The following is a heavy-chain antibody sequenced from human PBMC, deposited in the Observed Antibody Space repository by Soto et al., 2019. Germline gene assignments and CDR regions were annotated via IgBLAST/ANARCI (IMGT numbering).Heavy chain of an antibody. Sequence: QVQLVESGGGVVQPGRSLRLSCAASGFTFSSYAMHWVRQAPGKGLEWVAVISYDGSNKYYADSVKGRFTISRDNSKNTRYMQMNSVRAEDTAVYYCARDRSVGSYGSSGYYRRPYFDYWGQGTLVTVSS. CDR3: ARDRSVGSYGSSGYYRRPYFDY. D-gene: IGHD3-22*01. V-gene: IGHV3-30-3*01. CDR2: ISYDGSNK. J-gene: IGHJ4*02. CDR1: GFTFSSYA.